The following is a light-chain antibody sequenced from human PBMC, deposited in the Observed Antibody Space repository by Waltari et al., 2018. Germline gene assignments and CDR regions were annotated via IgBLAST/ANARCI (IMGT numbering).Light chain of an antibody. CDR3: QAWDRTAGV. CDR1: QLGDKY. Sequence: SYELTQPPSVSVSPGQTASITCSGDQLGDKYACWYQQRPGQSPVLIIYQDNKRPSGIPERFSGSNSGNTATLTISGTQAMDEADYYCQAWDRTAGVFGGGTKLTVL. V-gene: IGLV3-1*01. J-gene: IGLJ2*01. CDR2: QDN.